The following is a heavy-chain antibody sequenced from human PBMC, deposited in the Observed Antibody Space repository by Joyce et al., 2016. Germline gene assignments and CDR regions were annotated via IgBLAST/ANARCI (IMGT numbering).Heavy chain of an antibody. Sequence: EVQLVESGGGLVQPGGSLRLSCEGSGFTFSDHFIDVVRQAPGKGMEWVARSRNRADSTEYAASVKGRFTISRDDPKNTLYLQMNRLEIEDTAVYFCARSTWNSGFDYWGQGTLVTVSS. CDR2: SRNRADST. V-gene: IGHV3-72*01. CDR1: GFTFSDHF. CDR3: ARSTWNSGFDY. J-gene: IGHJ4*02. D-gene: IGHD1-1*01.